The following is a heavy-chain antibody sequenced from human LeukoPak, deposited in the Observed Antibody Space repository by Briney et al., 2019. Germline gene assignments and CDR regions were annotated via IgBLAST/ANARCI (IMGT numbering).Heavy chain of an antibody. Sequence: ASVKVSCKASGYTFTSYDINWVRQATGQGLEWMGWMNPNRGNTGYAQKFQGRVTMTRNTSISTAYMELSSLRSEDTAVYYCARGSGSRIAVAGTKGYNAYWGQGTLVTVSS. J-gene: IGHJ4*02. CDR1: GYTFTSYD. CDR3: ARGSGSRIAVAGTKGYNAY. D-gene: IGHD6-19*01. V-gene: IGHV1-8*01. CDR2: MNPNRGNT.